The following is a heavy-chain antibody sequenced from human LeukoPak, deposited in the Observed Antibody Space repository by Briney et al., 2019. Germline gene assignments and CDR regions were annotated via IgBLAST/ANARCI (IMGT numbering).Heavy chain of an antibody. D-gene: IGHD4-11*01. CDR2: MNPNSGNT. V-gene: IGHV1-8*01. Sequence: ASVKVSCKASGYTFTSYDINWVRQATGQGLEWMGWMNPNSGNTGYAQKFQGRVTMTRNTSISTAYMELGSLRSKDTAVYYCARGYSNYVDYFDYWGQGTLVTVSS. CDR3: ARGYSNYVDYFDY. CDR1: GYTFTSYD. J-gene: IGHJ4*02.